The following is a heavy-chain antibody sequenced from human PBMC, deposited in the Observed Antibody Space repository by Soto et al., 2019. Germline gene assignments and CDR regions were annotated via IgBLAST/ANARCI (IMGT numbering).Heavy chain of an antibody. CDR2: INPNSGGT. Sequence: ASVKVSCKASGYTFTGYYMHWVRQAPGQGLEWMGWINPNSGGTNYAQKFQGWVTMTRDTSISTAYMELSRLRSDDTAVYYCARERAAYDYIWGSYRYFDYWGQGTLVTVSS. J-gene: IGHJ4*02. D-gene: IGHD3-16*02. V-gene: IGHV1-2*04. CDR3: ARERAAYDYIWGSYRYFDY. CDR1: GYTFTGYY.